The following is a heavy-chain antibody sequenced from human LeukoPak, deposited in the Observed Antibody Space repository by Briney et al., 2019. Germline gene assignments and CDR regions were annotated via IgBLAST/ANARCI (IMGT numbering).Heavy chain of an antibody. Sequence: QTGGSLRLSCAASGFTFSSYGMHWVRQAPGKGLEWVAVISYDGSNKYYADSVKGRFTISRDNSKNTLYLQMNSLRAEDTAVYYCAKTGCSYEGVDYWGQGTLVTVSS. V-gene: IGHV3-30*18. CDR1: GFTFSSYG. CDR2: ISYDGSNK. CDR3: AKTGCSYEGVDY. J-gene: IGHJ4*02. D-gene: IGHD5-18*01.